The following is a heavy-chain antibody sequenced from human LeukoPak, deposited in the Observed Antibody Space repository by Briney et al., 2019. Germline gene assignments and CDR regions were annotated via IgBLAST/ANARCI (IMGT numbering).Heavy chain of an antibody. D-gene: IGHD3-22*01. Sequence: GGSLRLSCAASRFTVSNNYMSWVRQAPGKGLEWVSAISGSGGSTYYADSVKGRFTISRDNSKNTLYLQMNSLRAEDTAVYYCAKSVNNYDSSGYYPFDYWGQGTLVTVSS. J-gene: IGHJ4*02. CDR1: RFTVSNNY. CDR2: ISGSGGST. V-gene: IGHV3-23*01. CDR3: AKSVNNYDSSGYYPFDY.